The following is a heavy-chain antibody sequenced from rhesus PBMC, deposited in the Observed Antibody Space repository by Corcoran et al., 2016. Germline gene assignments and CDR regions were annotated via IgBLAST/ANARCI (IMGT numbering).Heavy chain of an antibody. D-gene: IGHD6-37*01. CDR3: ARDRYSGGWYAGHY. Sequence: QVQLQESGPGVVKPSETLSLTCAVSGGSISDSYRWSWIRQPPGKGLEWIRYIYDSSTSPRYHPSLKGRVTISKDTSKTQFSLKLSSVTAADTAVYYCARDRYSGGWYAGHYWGQGVLVTVSS. V-gene: IGHV4S10*01. CDR1: GGSISDSYR. J-gene: IGHJ4*01. CDR2: IYDSSTSP.